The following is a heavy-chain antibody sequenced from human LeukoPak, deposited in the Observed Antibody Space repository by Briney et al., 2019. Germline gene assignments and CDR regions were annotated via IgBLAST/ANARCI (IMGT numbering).Heavy chain of an antibody. CDR1: GCSFTSYW. CDR2: IYPGESDT. J-gene: IGHJ4*02. V-gene: IGHV5-51*01. Sequence: GEALKISCKGSGCSFTSYWIGWVRQMPGKGLERMGIIYPGESDTSYSPSFQGQATISADKSISTAYLQWSSLKASDTAMYYCARHGPFYYYDSSGYYPDYWGQGTLVTVSS. D-gene: IGHD3-22*01. CDR3: ARHGPFYYYDSSGYYPDY.